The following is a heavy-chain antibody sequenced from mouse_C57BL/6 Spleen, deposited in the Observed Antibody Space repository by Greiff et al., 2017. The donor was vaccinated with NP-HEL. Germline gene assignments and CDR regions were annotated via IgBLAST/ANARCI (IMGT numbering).Heavy chain of an antibody. CDR2: IRSKSNNYAT. Sequence: EVQVVESGGGLVQPKGSLKLSCAASGFSFNTYAMNWVRQAPGKGLEWVARIRSKSNNYATYYADSVKDRFTISRDDSESMLYLQMNNLKTEDTAMYYCVRQGVTDYFDYWGQGTTLTVSS. J-gene: IGHJ2*01. CDR3: VRQGVTDYFDY. V-gene: IGHV10-1*01. D-gene: IGHD2-2*01. CDR1: GFSFNTYA.